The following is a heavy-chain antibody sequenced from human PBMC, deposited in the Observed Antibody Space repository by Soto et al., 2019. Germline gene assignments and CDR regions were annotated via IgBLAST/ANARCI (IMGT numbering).Heavy chain of an antibody. CDR3: ARDRKSGLGSYYVSYYFDY. V-gene: IGHV3-33*01. J-gene: IGHJ4*02. CDR2: IWYDGSNK. Sequence: QVQLVESGGGVVQPGRSLRLSCAASGFTFSSYGMHWVRQAPGKGLAWVAVIWYDGSNKYYADSVKGRFTISRDNSKNTLYLQMNSLRAEDTAVYYCARDRKSGLGSYYVSYYFDYWGQGTLVTVSS. D-gene: IGHD1-26*01. CDR1: GFTFSSYG.